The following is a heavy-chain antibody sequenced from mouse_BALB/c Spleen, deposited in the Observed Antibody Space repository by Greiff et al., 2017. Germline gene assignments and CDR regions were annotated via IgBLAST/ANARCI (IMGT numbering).Heavy chain of an antibody. CDR1: GYTFTSYW. CDR3: ARRRVTTDYYYAMDY. Sequence: QVQLKQSGAELAKPGASVKMSCKASGYTFTSYWMHWVKQRPGQGLEWIGYINPSTGYTEYNQKFKDKATLTADKSSSTAYMQLSSLTSEDSAVYYCARRRVTTDYYYAMDYWGQGTSVTVSS. J-gene: IGHJ4*01. D-gene: IGHD1-1*01. CDR2: INPSTGYT. V-gene: IGHV1-7*01.